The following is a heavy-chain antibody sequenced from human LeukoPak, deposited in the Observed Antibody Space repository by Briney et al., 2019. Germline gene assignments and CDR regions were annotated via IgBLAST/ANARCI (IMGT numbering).Heavy chain of an antibody. D-gene: IGHD5-24*01. Sequence: SETLSLTCTVSGGSISSYYWSWIRQPPGGGLEWIGYVYGSGSTTYNPSLKSRVTISVDTSKNQFSLKLSSVTAADTAVYYCARSRTDGYNSPPLYWGQGTLVTVSS. CDR3: ARSRTDGYNSPPLY. CDR1: GGSISSYY. V-gene: IGHV4-59*12. J-gene: IGHJ4*02. CDR2: VYGSGST.